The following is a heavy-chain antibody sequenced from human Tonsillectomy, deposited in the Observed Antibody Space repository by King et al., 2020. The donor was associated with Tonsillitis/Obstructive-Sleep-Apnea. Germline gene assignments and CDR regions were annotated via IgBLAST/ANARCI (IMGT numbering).Heavy chain of an antibody. J-gene: IGHJ3*02. CDR3: ARDRDCSSTSCYNVFDI. CDR2: ISYDGSNK. CDR1: GFTFSTYA. Sequence: VQLVESGGGVVQPGRSLRLSCAASGFTFSTYAMHWVRQAPGKGLEWVAVISYDGSNKYYADSVKGRFTISRDNSKNTLYLQMNSLRTEDTAVYYCARDRDCSSTSCYNVFDIWGQGTMVTVSS. V-gene: IGHV3-30*04. D-gene: IGHD2-2*02.